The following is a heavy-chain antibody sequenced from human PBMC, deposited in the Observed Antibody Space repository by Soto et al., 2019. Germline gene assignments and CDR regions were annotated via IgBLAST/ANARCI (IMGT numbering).Heavy chain of an antibody. J-gene: IGHJ4*02. CDR3: ARDNNNGAAAAHGY. CDR1: GFTFSSYG. Sequence: SLRLSCAASGFTFSSYGMHWVRQAPGKGLEWVAVIWYDGSNKYYADSVKGRFTISRDNSKNTLYLQMNSLRAEDTAVYYCARDNNNGAAAAHGYWGQGTLVTVSS. D-gene: IGHD6-13*01. CDR2: IWYDGSNK. V-gene: IGHV3-33*01.